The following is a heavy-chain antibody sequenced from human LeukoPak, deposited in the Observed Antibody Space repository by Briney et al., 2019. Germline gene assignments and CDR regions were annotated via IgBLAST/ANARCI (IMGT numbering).Heavy chain of an antibody. Sequence: GESLKISCKGSRYIFSNYWIGWVRQMPGKGLEWMGIIYPGDSDTRYRPSFQGQVTISVDKSISTAYLQWSSLKASDSAMYYCAAALSSHHPGDFAYWGQGTLVTVSS. CDR1: RYIFSNYW. V-gene: IGHV5-51*01. CDR3: AAALSSHHPGDFAY. D-gene: IGHD2-15*01. J-gene: IGHJ4*02. CDR2: IYPGDSDT.